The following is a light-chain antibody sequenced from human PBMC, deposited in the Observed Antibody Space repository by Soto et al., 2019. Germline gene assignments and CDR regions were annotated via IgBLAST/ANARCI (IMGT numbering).Light chain of an antibody. J-gene: IGLJ1*01. Sequence: QSVLTQPASVSGSPGQSITISCTGTSSDVGGYNYVSWYQQHPGKAPKLMIYDVSNRPSGVSNRFSGSKSGNTASLTISGLQAEYEADYYCSSYTSSSTLDFGTGTKVTVL. CDR1: SSDVGGYNY. CDR3: SSYTSSSTLD. CDR2: DVS. V-gene: IGLV2-14*01.